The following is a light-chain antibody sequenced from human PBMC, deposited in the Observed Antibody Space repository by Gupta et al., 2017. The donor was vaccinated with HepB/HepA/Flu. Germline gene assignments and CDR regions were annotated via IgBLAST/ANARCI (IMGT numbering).Light chain of an antibody. CDR2: DVS. CDR3: SSYTSSSTGV. Sequence: QSALTHPAPVSGSPGQSITISCTGTSSDVGGYNYVSWYQQHPGKAPKLMIYDVSNRPSGVSNRFSGYKAGNTASLTISGVQAEDEADYYCSSYTSSSTGVFGGGTKLTVL. CDR1: SSDVGGYNY. J-gene: IGLJ3*02. V-gene: IGLV2-14*01.